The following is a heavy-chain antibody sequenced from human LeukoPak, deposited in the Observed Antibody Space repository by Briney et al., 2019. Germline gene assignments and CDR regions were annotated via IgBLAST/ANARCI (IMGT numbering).Heavy chain of an antibody. D-gene: IGHD3-10*01. CDR2: IDPSSGST. CDR1: AYTFSSYL. J-gene: IGHJ5*02. V-gene: IGHV1-46*01. Sequence: ASVKLSCKASAYTFSSYLVHWVRQAPGQGLDWMGIIDPSSGSTDYAPKFQGRLTMTRDTSTSTVYMELSSLRSEDTAVYYCARDLGLRGVTNWFDPWGQGTLVTASS. CDR3: ARDLGLRGVTNWFDP.